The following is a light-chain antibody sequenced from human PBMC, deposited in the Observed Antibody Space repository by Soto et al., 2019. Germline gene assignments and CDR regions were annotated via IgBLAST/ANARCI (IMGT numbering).Light chain of an antibody. CDR3: ATWDDSLKGGV. CDR1: TSNIGSNV. V-gene: IGLV1-44*01. CDR2: DNN. Sequence: QSVLTQPPSASGTPGQGVTISCSVTTSNIGSNVVSWYQQHPGAPPKLLISDNNQRPSGVPDRFSASKSGTSASLAISGLQSEDGADYYCATWDDSLKGGVFGGGTKLTVL. J-gene: IGLJ3*02.